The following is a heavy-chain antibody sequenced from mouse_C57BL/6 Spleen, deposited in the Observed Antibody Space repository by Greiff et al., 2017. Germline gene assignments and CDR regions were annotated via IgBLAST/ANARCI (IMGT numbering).Heavy chain of an antibody. CDR1: GYTFTSYW. D-gene: IGHD1-3*01. Sequence: VQLQQSGAELVKPGASVKMSCKASGYTFTSYWITWVKQRPGQGLEWIGDIYPGSGSTNYNEKFKSKATLTVDTSSSTAYMQLSSLTSEDSAVYYCARERELRDWYVDVWGTGTTVTVAS. V-gene: IGHV1-55*01. J-gene: IGHJ1*03. CDR2: IYPGSGST. CDR3: ARERELRDWYVDV.